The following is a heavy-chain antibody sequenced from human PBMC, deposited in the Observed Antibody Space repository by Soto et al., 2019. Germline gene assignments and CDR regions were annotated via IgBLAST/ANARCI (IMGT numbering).Heavy chain of an antibody. D-gene: IGHD6-13*01. CDR1: GITFHSFA. Sequence: GGSLRLSCEASGITFHSFATSWVRQAPGKGLQWVSLISGGGGSTYYADSVKGRFTISRDNSKNTLYLQMNSLRAEDTAVYYCAYSSTPFDYWGQGTLVTVSS. J-gene: IGHJ4*02. V-gene: IGHV3-23*01. CDR3: AYSSTPFDY. CDR2: ISGGGGST.